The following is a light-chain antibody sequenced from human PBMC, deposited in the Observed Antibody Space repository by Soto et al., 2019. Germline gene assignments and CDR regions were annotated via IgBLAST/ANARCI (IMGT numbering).Light chain of an antibody. CDR3: QQYGSAPRT. CDR2: GAS. J-gene: IGKJ1*01. Sequence: EIVLTQSPGTLSLSPGERATLSCRASQSVSSGYLAWYQQKPGQAPRVLIYGASVRATGIPDRFSGSGSGTDFTLTISRLEPEDFAVYYCQQYGSAPRTFGQGTKV. CDR1: QSVSSGY. V-gene: IGKV3-20*01.